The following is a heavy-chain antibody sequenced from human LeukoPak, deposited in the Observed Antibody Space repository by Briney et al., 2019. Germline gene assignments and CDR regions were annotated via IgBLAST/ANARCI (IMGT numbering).Heavy chain of an antibody. CDR1: GGTFTSYD. CDR2: INPNSGGT. CDR3: ATLGTLAAASYYYYYMDV. V-gene: IGHV1-2*02. J-gene: IGHJ6*03. Sequence: GASVKVSCKASGGTFTSYDINWVRQAPGQGLEWMGWINPNSGGTNYAQKFQGRVTMTRDTSISTAYMELSRLRSDDTAVYYCATLGTLAAASYYYYYMDVWGKGTTVTVSS. D-gene: IGHD6-13*01.